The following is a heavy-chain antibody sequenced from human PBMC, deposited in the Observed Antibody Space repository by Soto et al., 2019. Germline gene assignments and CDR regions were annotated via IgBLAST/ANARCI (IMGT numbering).Heavy chain of an antibody. CDR3: ARGTYYDFWSGYYSLASHYYSYYYMDV. V-gene: IGHV4-59*01. Sequence: SETLSLTCTVSGGSISSYYWSWIRQPPGKGLEWIGYIYYSGSTNYNPSLKSRVTISVDTSKNQFSLKLSSVTAADTAVYYCARGTYYDFWSGYYSLASHYYSYYYMDVWGKGTTVTVSS. J-gene: IGHJ6*03. CDR1: GGSISSYY. CDR2: IYYSGST. D-gene: IGHD3-3*01.